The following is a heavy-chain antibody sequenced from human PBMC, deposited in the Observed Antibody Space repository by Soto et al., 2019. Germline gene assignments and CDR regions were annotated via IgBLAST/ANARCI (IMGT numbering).Heavy chain of an antibody. J-gene: IGHJ6*02. V-gene: IGHV3-48*02. D-gene: IGHD6-25*01. CDR2: ISSSSSTI. Sequence: LRLSCEASGFTFSSYSKNWVRQAPGKGLEWVSYISSSSSTIYYADSVKGRFTISRDNAKNSLYLQMNSLRDEDTDVYYCARDRRSDDSLIYYYSGMDVWGQGTTVTVSS. CDR3: ARDRRSDDSLIYYYSGMDV. CDR1: GFTFSSYS.